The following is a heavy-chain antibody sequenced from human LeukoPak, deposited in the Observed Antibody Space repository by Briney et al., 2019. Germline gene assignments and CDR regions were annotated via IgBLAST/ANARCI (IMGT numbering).Heavy chain of an antibody. CDR3: ARENYGSGSYYIYHFDL. V-gene: IGHV3-72*01. J-gene: IGHJ4*02. CDR1: GFTFSSYS. CDR2: ARNKANSYTT. Sequence: LPGGSLRLSCAASGFTFSSYSMNWVRQAPGKGLEWVARARNKANSYTTEYAASVQGRFTISRDDSKSSLYLQMDSLKTEDTAVYYCARENYGSGSYYIYHFDLWGQGTLVTVSS. D-gene: IGHD3-10*01.